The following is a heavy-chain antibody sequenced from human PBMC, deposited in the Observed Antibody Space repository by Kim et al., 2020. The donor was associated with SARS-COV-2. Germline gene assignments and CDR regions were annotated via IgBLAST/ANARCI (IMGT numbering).Heavy chain of an antibody. D-gene: IGHD1-26*01. CDR3: ASEDIVGSGAYFDY. J-gene: IGHJ4*02. Sequence: YADSVKGRFTISGDNAKSSLYLQMNSLRAEDTAVYYCASEDIVGSGAYFDYWGQGAVVTVSS. V-gene: IGHV3-21*06.